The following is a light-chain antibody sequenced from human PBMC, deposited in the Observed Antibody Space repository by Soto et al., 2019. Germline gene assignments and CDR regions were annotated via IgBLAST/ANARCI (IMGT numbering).Light chain of an antibody. Sequence: QSALTQPPSASGSPGQSVTISCTGTSSDVGGYNFVSWYQHQPGKAPKLMIYEVSKRPSGVPDRFSGSKSGITASLTVSGLQAEDEADYYCSSYAGSNNLEVFVGGTKLTVL. V-gene: IGLV2-8*01. J-gene: IGLJ2*01. CDR1: SSDVGGYNF. CDR2: EVS. CDR3: SSYAGSNNLEV.